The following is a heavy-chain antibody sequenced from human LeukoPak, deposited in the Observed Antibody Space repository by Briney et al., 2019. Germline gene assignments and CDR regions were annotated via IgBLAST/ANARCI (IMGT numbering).Heavy chain of an antibody. Sequence: SETLSLTCTVPGGSISSISYYWGWIRQPPGKGLEWIGSIYYSGSTYYNPSLKSRVTISVDTSKNQFSLNLSSVTAADTAVYYCARLSVVGYCSSTSCYRNWFDPWGQGTLVTVSS. D-gene: IGHD2-2*02. CDR2: IYYSGST. V-gene: IGHV4-39*01. J-gene: IGHJ5*02. CDR3: ARLSVVGYCSSTSCYRNWFDP. CDR1: GGSISSISYY.